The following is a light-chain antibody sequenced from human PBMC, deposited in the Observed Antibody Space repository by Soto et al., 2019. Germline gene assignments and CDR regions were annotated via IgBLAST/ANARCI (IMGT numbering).Light chain of an antibody. CDR3: QSYDSSLSGSV. J-gene: IGLJ2*01. CDR2: GNS. V-gene: IGLV1-40*01. CDR1: SSNIGAGYV. Sequence: QSVLTQPPSVSGAPGQRVTISCTGSSSNIGAGYVVHWYQQLPGTAPKLLIYGNSNRPSGVPDRFSGSKSGTSASLAIAGLQAEDEADYYCQSYDSSLSGSVFGGGTKLTVL.